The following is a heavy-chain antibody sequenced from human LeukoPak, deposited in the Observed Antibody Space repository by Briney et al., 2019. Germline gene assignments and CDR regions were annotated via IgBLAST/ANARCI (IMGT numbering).Heavy chain of an antibody. CDR1: GGSISSSSYY. Sequence: SETLSLTCTVSGGSISSSSYYWGWIRQPPGKGLEWIGSIYYSGSTYYNPSLKSRVTISVDTSKNQFSLKLSSVTAADTAVYYCARHFGGYSYGLGPLHYFDYWGQGTLDTVSS. V-gene: IGHV4-39*01. D-gene: IGHD5-18*01. CDR3: ARHFGGYSYGLGPLHYFDY. CDR2: IYYSGST. J-gene: IGHJ4*02.